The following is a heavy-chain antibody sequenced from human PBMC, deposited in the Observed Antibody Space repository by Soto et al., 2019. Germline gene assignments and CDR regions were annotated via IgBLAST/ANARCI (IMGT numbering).Heavy chain of an antibody. CDR3: GRVMIGTSRHTDSDY. V-gene: IGHV4-39*01. Sequence: SETLSLTCTVSGASISSRDYYWGWIRQTPGKGLEWIGNIDYNGVTYYNPSLKSRVTVSKDTSKNQFSLKVASVTAADTAIYYCGRVMIGTSRHTDSDYWGQGTRVTVSS. J-gene: IGHJ4*02. CDR1: GASISSRDYY. CDR2: IDYNGVT. D-gene: IGHD2-8*01.